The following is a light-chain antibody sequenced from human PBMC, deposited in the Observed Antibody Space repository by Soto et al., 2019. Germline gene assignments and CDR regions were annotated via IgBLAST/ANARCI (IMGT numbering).Light chain of an antibody. J-gene: IGKJ5*01. V-gene: IGKV3-20*01. Sequence: IVFTQSPGTLSLSPGERATLSCRASQSVSSSYLAWYQQKPGQAPRLLIYGASSRATGIPDRFSGSGSGTDFTLTISRLEPEDFAVYYCQQYGSSRITFGQGTRLEIK. CDR1: QSVSSSY. CDR2: GAS. CDR3: QQYGSSRIT.